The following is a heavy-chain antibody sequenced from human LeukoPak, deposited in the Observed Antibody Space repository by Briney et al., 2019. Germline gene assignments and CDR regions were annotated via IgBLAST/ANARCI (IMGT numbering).Heavy chain of an antibody. Sequence: ASVKVSCKASGYIFTNYVISWVRQAPGQGLEWMGWISGYNGNTNYAQKFQGRVTMTTDTSATTAYMELRSLRSDDTAVYFCARPRRTAEYLHHWGQGTLVTVSS. D-gene: IGHD1-7*01. J-gene: IGHJ1*01. V-gene: IGHV1-18*01. CDR2: ISGYNGNT. CDR3: ARPRRTAEYLHH. CDR1: GYIFTNYV.